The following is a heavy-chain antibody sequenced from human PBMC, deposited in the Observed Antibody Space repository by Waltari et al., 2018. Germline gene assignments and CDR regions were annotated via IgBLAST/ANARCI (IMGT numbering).Heavy chain of an antibody. V-gene: IGHV1-8*01. D-gene: IGHD3-16*01. CDR1: GDTFTNYD. CDR3: ARGKSWGLDALDV. J-gene: IGHJ3*01. Sequence: QVQLMQSGAEVKKPGASVKVSCKPSGDTFTNYDINWVRLATGQGLEWMGWMSPHSVDTGYADKFQGRVTMTWNTSITTAHMELRGLNSDDTAVYYCARGKSWGLDALDVWGQGEVVTVSS. CDR2: MSPHSVDT.